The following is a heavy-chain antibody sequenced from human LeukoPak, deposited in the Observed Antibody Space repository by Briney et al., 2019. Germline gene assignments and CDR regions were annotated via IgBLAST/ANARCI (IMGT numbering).Heavy chain of an antibody. CDR1: GFTFSSYA. J-gene: IGHJ4*02. V-gene: IGHV3-30-3*01. CDR3: ARALVVVTGGPYFDY. CDR2: ISYDGSNK. D-gene: IGHD2-21*02. Sequence: GGSLRLSCAASGFTFSSYAMHWVRQAPGKGLEWVAVISYDGSNKYYADSVKGRFTISRDNSKNTLYLQMNSLRAEDTAVYYCARALVVVTGGPYFDYWGQGTLVTVSS.